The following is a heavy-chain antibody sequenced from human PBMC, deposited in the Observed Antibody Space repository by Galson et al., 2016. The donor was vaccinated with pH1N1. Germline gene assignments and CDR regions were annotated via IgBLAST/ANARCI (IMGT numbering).Heavy chain of an antibody. CDR3: ARSTGYCSSANCYSGAEYFQL. V-gene: IGHV4-61*02. CDR2: LYTSGST. Sequence: TLSLTCAVSGDFISSGDYFWSWIRQPPGKGLEWIGRLYTSGSTNYNPSLKSRVTISEDTSKNQIFLKLSSVTAADTAVYYCARSTGYCSSANCYSGAEYFQLWGQGTLVTVSS. CDR1: GDFISSGDYF. D-gene: IGHD2-2*01. J-gene: IGHJ1*01.